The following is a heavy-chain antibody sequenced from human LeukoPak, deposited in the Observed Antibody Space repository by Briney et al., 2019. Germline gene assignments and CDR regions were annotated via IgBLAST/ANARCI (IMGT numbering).Heavy chain of an antibody. CDR3: ARHATTGTNLNWFDP. Sequence: SPSETLSLTCAVSGGSISSGGYSWSWIRQPPGKGLEWIGYICHSGSTYYNPSLKSRVTISVDRSKNQFSLKVSSVTAADTAVYYCARHATTGTNLNWFDPWGQGTLVTVSS. D-gene: IGHD1-1*01. V-gene: IGHV4-30-2*02. CDR2: ICHSGST. CDR1: GGSISSGGYS. J-gene: IGHJ5*02.